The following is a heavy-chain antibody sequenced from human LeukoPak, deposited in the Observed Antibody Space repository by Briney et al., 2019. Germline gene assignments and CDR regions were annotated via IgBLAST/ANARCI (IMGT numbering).Heavy chain of an antibody. CDR3: TRDRKYYEI. Sequence: SETLSLTCAVYGGSFSGYYWSWIRQPPGKGLEWIGEINHSGSTNYNPSLKSRVTLSIDTSKNQFSLKLSSVTAADTAVYYCTRDRKYYEIWGQGTMVTVSS. J-gene: IGHJ3*02. CDR1: GGSFSGYY. D-gene: IGHD1-14*01. V-gene: IGHV4-34*01. CDR2: INHSGST.